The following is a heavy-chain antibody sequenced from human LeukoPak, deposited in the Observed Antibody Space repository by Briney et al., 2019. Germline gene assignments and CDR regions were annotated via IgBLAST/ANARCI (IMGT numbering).Heavy chain of an antibody. CDR3: ARGLKFYDILTAYYTFPYFDY. Sequence: SETLSLTCTASGGSLSSYYWTWIRQPPGKELEWIGYIYYSGSTNYNPSLKSRVTISVDTSKNQFSLKLSSVTVADTAVYYCARGLKFYDILTAYYTFPYFDYWGQGALVTVSS. J-gene: IGHJ4*02. CDR2: IYYSGST. V-gene: IGHV4-59*01. CDR1: GGSLSSYY. D-gene: IGHD3-9*01.